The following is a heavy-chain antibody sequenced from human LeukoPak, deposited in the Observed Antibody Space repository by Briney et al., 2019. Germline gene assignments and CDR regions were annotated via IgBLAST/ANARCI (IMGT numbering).Heavy chain of an antibody. V-gene: IGHV3-48*02. CDR3: ARVDSSSWYFSYGMDV. J-gene: IGHJ6*02. CDR1: GFTFSSYS. Sequence: GGSLRLSCAASGFTFSSYSMNWVRQAPGKGLEWVSCISSSSSTIYYADSVKGRFTISRDNAKNSLYLQMNSLRDEDTAVYYCARVDSSSWYFSYGMDVWGQGTTVTVSS. D-gene: IGHD6-13*01. CDR2: ISSSSSTI.